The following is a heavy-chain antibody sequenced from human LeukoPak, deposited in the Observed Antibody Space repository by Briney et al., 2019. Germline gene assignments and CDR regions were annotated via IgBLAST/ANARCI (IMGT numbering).Heavy chain of an antibody. V-gene: IGHV1-2*04. CDR1: GGTFSSYA. CDR3: ARGAVADNFDY. Sequence: ASVKVSCKASGGTFSSYAISWVRQAPGQGLEWMGWINPNSGGTNYAQKFQGWVTMTRDTSISTAYMELSRLRSDDTAVYYCARGAVADNFDYWGQGTLVTVSS. CDR2: INPNSGGT. J-gene: IGHJ4*02. D-gene: IGHD6-19*01.